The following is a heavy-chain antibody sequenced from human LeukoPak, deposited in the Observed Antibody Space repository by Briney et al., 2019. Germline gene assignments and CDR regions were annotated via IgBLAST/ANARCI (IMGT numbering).Heavy chain of an antibody. J-gene: IGHJ4*02. V-gene: IGHV3-23*01. Sequence: GGSLRLSCAASGFTVSSNYMSWVRQAPGKGLEWVSAISGSGGSTYYADSVKGRFTISRDNSKNTLYLQMNSLRAEDTAVYYCAKVPKLGYCSSTSCRNYYFDYWGQGTLVTVSS. CDR1: GFTVSSNY. D-gene: IGHD2-2*01. CDR3: AKVPKLGYCSSTSCRNYYFDY. CDR2: ISGSGGST.